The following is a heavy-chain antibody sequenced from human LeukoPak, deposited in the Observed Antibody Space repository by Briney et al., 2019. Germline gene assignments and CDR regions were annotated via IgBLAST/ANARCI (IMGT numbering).Heavy chain of an antibody. CDR3: ASSYSQGIDY. J-gene: IGHJ4*02. CDR1: GDSVSSNSAA. V-gene: IGHV6-1*01. Sequence: SQTLSLTCAISGDSVSSNSAAWNWIRQSPSRGLEWLGRTYYRPKWNKHYAVSMKSRITINPDTSKNQFSLQLNSVTPEDTAVYYCASSYSQGIDYWGQGTLVTVSS. D-gene: IGHD2-15*01. CDR2: TYYRPKWNK.